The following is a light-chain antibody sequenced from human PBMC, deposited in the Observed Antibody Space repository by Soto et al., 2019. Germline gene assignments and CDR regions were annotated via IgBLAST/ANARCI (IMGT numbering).Light chain of an antibody. J-gene: IGKJ1*01. V-gene: IGKV1-9*01. CDR3: QQHNSSPT. CDR1: HGSRNY. Sequence: DSQLTQPPSFLSASVGDSVTITLPSNHGSRNYLAWYQQKPGRAPKLLIYIASTLESGVPARFSGSYSGTDFTLTITSLEPEDFATYYCQQHNSSPTFGQGTKVEIK. CDR2: IAS.